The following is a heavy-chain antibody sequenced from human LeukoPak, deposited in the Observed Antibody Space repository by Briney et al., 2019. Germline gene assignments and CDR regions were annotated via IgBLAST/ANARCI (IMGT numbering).Heavy chain of an antibody. V-gene: IGHV4-61*02. CDR2: IYTSGST. J-gene: IGHJ4*01. D-gene: IGHD3-22*01. Sequence: SETLSLTCTVSGGSVSSGTYYWSWIRQPAGKGLEWIGRIYTSGSTNYSPSLKSRVTISVDTSKNQFSLKLSSVTAADTAVYYCARANYYDIFDYWGQGTLVTVSS. CDR3: ARANYYDIFDY. CDR1: GGSVSSGTYY.